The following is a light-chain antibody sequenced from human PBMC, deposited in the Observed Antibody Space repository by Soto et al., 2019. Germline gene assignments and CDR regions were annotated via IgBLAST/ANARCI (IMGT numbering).Light chain of an antibody. J-gene: IGLJ1*01. V-gene: IGLV2-14*03. CDR1: ISDVGGSNF. CDR2: DVA. Sequence: QSLLAQPASVSDSPGQSSTISCTGTISDVGGSNFVSWYQQHPGKPPKLIIYDVANRPSGVSNRFSGSKSGSTASLIISRLQTEDEADYYCVSYTSSTTYVFGTGTKVTVL. CDR3: VSYTSSTTYV.